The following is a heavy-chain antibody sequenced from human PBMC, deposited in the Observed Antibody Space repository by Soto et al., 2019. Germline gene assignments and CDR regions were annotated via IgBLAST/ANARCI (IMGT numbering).Heavy chain of an antibody. Sequence: PGGSLRLSCAASGFTFDSYWRTWVRQAPGKGLEGVAHIKQDGGQTYYVDSVKGRFTISRDNAKTSLYLQMNSLRAEDTSVYFCARGGNGYENWPPYYYYGMDVWGQGTTVTVSS. D-gene: IGHD5-12*01. CDR1: GFTFDSYW. J-gene: IGHJ6*02. CDR2: IKQDGGQT. V-gene: IGHV3-7*01. CDR3: ARGGNGYENWPPYYYYGMDV.